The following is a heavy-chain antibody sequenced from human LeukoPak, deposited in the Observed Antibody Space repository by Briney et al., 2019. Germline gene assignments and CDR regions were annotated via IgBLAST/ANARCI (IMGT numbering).Heavy chain of an antibody. D-gene: IGHD6-13*01. CDR2: ISYDGSNK. CDR1: GFTFSSYA. J-gene: IGHJ4*02. CDR3: ASDSSSWYGRSRYFDY. Sequence: PGGSLRLSCAASGFTFSSYAMHWVRQAPGKGLEWVAVISYDGSNKYYADSVKGRFTISRDNSKNTLYLQMNSLRAEDTAVYYCASDSSSWYGRSRYFDYWGQGTLVTVSS. V-gene: IGHV3-30-3*01.